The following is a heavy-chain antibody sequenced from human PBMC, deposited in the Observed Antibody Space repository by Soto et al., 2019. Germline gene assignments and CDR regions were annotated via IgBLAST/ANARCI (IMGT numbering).Heavy chain of an antibody. D-gene: IGHD3-22*01. CDR1: GGSVSSYY. CDR2: IYYSGT. Sequence: SETLSLTCSVSGGSVSSYYWSWIRQPAGKGLEWIAYIYYSGTSYNPSLKSRVSISLDTSKNQFSLKLSSVTAADTAVHYCARTYDGSGPNSGGYAFDIWGQGTMVTVSS. CDR3: ARTYDGSGPNSGGYAFDI. J-gene: IGHJ3*02. V-gene: IGHV4-59*02.